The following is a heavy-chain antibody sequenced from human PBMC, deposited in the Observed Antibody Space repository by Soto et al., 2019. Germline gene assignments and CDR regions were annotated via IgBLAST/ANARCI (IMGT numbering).Heavy chain of an antibody. J-gene: IGHJ4*02. CDR2: IYHSGST. D-gene: IGHD6-19*01. Sequence: QVQLQESGPGLVKPSGTLSLACAVSGGSFSSGFWWSWVRQPPGEGLEWIGQIYHSGSTHYNPSLNSRVTISVDKSKNQFSLKLRSVTAAYTAVYYCARVGGITMAPFDYWGQGTLITVSS. V-gene: IGHV4-4*02. CDR3: ARVGGITMAPFDY. CDR1: GGSFSSGFW.